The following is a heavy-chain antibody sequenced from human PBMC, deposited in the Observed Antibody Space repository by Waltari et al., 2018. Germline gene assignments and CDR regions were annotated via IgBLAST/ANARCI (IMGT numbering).Heavy chain of an antibody. CDR2: IIPTVGTT. Sequence: QVQLVQSGAEVKKPGSSVTVSCKAYGGSFASYGISWVRQAPGQGLEWMGGIIPTVGTTNYAQKFQGRVTINADKSTSTAYMHLTSLRSEDAAVYYCAGGYYESSGFSFYYFYHMDVWGKGTTVTVSS. V-gene: IGHV1-69*14. CDR1: GGSFASYG. D-gene: IGHD3-22*01. CDR3: AGGYYESSGFSFYYFYHMDV. J-gene: IGHJ6*03.